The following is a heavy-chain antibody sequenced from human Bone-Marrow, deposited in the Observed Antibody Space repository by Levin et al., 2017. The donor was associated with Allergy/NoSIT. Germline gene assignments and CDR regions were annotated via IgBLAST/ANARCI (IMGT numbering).Heavy chain of an antibody. CDR1: GFTVSNNY. Sequence: GESLKISCAASGFTVSNNYMSWVRQAPGKGLEWVSLIYSRGGTNYADSVKGRFTISSDSSKNTLYLQMNSLRAEDTAVYYCTGGPSGVRSWGQGTLVTVSS. CDR2: IYSRGGT. J-gene: IGHJ4*02. CDR3: TGGPSGVRS. V-gene: IGHV3-53*01. D-gene: IGHD3-16*01.